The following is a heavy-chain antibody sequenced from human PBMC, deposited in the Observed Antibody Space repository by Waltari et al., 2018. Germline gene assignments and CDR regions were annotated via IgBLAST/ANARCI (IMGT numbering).Heavy chain of an antibody. CDR2: VQYSGRS. Sequence: QLQLQESGPGLVKPSGTLSLRCTVSGDSMSSTDWVSWVRQSPQKGLEWIGQVQYSGRSNYNPSFASRVTVSIDTSNNQFTLKLTSATAADTAMYYCARDRGRGIYLDTWGPGMQVTVSP. CDR1: GDSMSSTDW. D-gene: IGHD2-15*01. V-gene: IGHV4-4*02. J-gene: IGHJ5*02. CDR3: ARDRGRGIYLDT.